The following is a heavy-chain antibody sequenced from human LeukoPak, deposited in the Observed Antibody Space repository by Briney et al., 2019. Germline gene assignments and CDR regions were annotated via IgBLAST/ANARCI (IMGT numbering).Heavy chain of an antibody. CDR3: ARGAGSPAMYYYYYGMDV. CDR2: IYYSGST. D-gene: IGHD3-10*01. CDR1: GGSINSYY. V-gene: IGHV4-59*01. Sequence: SETLSLTCTVSGGSINSYYWSWIRQPPGKGLEWIGYIYYSGSTNYNPSLKSRVTISVDTSKNQFSLKLSSVTAADTAVYYCARGAGSPAMYYYYYGMDVWGQGTTVTVSS. J-gene: IGHJ6*02.